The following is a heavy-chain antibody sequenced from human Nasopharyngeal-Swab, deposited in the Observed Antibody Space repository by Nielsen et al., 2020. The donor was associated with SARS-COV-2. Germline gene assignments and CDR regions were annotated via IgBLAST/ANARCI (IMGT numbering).Heavy chain of an antibody. CDR2: IYDGPNT. V-gene: IGHV3-53*01. D-gene: IGHD2-15*01. CDR3: ARDAAGSGIDY. Sequence: GESLKISCVVSGFSVSGKHMSWVRQAPGKGLEWVSVIYDGPNTLYADSVQGRFIISRDNSRNMLYLQMSGLTAEDTAVYYCARDAAGSGIDYWGQGVLVTVSS. CDR1: GFSVSGKH. J-gene: IGHJ4*02.